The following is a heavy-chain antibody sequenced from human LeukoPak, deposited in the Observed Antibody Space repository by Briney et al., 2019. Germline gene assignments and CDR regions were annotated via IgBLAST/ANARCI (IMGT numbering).Heavy chain of an antibody. V-gene: IGHV3-66*01. J-gene: IGHJ6*02. Sequence: GGSLRLSCVVSGFTVSSNYMSWVRRAPVKGLEWVSVIYSGGSTYYADSVKGRFTISRDNSKNTLYLQMNSLRAEDTAVYYCARDKAMVRALPINYYYYGMDVWGQGTTVTVSS. CDR3: ARDKAMVRALPINYYYYGMDV. D-gene: IGHD3-10*01. CDR2: IYSGGST. CDR1: GFTVSSNY.